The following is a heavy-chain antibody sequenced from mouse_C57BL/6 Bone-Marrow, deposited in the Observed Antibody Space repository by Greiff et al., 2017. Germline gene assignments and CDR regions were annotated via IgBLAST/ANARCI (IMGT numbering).Heavy chain of an antibody. CDR3: TRSPYYYGSSKFAY. Sequence: VQLQQSGAELVRPGASVTLSCKASGYTFTDYEMHWVKQTPVHGLEWIGAIDPETGGTAYNQKFKGKAILTADKSSSTAYMELRSLTSEDSAVYYCTRSPYYYGSSKFAYWGQGTLVTVSA. CDR1: GYTFTDYE. J-gene: IGHJ3*01. D-gene: IGHD1-1*01. V-gene: IGHV1-15*01. CDR2: IDPETGGT.